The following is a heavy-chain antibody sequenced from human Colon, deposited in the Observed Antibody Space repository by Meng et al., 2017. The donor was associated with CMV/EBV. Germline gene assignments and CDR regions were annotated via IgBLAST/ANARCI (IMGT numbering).Heavy chain of an antibody. V-gene: IGHV4-34*01. Sequence: LQQGGAGLVKPSDTLSLTCAVDGGPFSEYYWSWIRHPPGRGLEWIGEIRHSGSTSYSYNSSLKSRVTISIDTSKNQFSLELTSVTAADTAVYYCAGGSYQAWELLHYWGQGTLVTVSS. J-gene: IGHJ4*02. CDR3: AGGSYQAWELLHY. D-gene: IGHD1-26*01. CDR1: GGPFSEYY. CDR2: IRHSGSTSY.